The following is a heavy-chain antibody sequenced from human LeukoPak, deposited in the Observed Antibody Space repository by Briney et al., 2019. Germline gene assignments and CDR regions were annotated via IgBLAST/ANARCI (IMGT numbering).Heavy chain of an antibody. J-gene: IGHJ2*01. CDR2: ISGSGGST. CDR3: AKDIVVVPAPVGYFDL. D-gene: IGHD2-2*01. V-gene: IGHV3-23*01. CDR1: GFTFSRYA. Sequence: GGSLRLSCAASGFTFSRYAMSWVRQAPGKGLEWVSGISGSGGSTYYADSVKGRFTISRDNSKNTEYLQMNSLRAEDTAVYYCAKDIVVVPAPVGYFDLWGRGTLVTVFS.